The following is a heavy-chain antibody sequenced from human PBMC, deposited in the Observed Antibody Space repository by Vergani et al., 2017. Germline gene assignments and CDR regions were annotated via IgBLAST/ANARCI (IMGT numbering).Heavy chain of an antibody. Sequence: QVQLVESGGGVVQPGRSLRLSCEASGFRLDEYAMHWVRRVPGKGLEWVSTINIGGRTSYADSVKGRPTLPRDDTKNTLHLQMNSLRPEYTAVYYCARGMTTETTGLDGFDSWGRGTMVSVSS. CDR2: INIGGRT. J-gene: IGHJ3*02. V-gene: IGHV3-NL1*01. D-gene: IGHD4-17*01. CDR3: ARGMTTETTGLDGFDS. CDR1: GFRLDEYA.